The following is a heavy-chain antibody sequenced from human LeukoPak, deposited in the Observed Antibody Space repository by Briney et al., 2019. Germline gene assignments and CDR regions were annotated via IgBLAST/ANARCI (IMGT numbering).Heavy chain of an antibody. J-gene: IGHJ6*04. V-gene: IGHV4-4*02. CDR2: INHSGST. CDR3: ARGRVVVVVAADYYYYYGMDV. Sequence: PSETLSLTCAVSGGSISSSNWWSWVRQPPGKGLEWIGEINHSGSTNYNPSLKSRVTISVDTSKNQFSLKLSSVTAADTAVYYCARGRVVVVVAADYYYYYGMDVWGKGTTVTVSS. D-gene: IGHD2-15*01. CDR1: GGSISSSNW.